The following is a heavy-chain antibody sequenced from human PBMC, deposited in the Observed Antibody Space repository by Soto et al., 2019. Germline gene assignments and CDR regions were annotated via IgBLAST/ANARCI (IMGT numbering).Heavy chain of an antibody. V-gene: IGHV5-10-1*03. CDR2: IDPSDSYT. Sequence: EVQLVQSGAEVKKPGESLRISCKGSGYSFTSYWISWVRQMPGKGLEWMGRIDPSDSYTNYSPSFQGHVTISADKSISTAYLQWSSLKASDTAMYYCARHLAAEPNHWYFDLWGRGTLVTVSS. D-gene: IGHD6-13*01. CDR1: GYSFTSYW. J-gene: IGHJ2*01. CDR3: ARHLAAEPNHWYFDL.